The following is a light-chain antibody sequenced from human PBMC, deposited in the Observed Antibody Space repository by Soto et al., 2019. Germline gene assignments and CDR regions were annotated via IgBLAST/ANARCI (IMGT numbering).Light chain of an antibody. CDR3: QQYSIYWNT. CDR2: DAS. J-gene: IGKJ2*01. CDR1: QSISTW. V-gene: IGKV1-5*01. Sequence: DIQMTQSPSTLSASVGDGVTITCRASQSISTWLAWYQQKPGKAPKLLIYDASTLESGVPSRFSGSGSVTEFTLTISSLQPDDFATYYCQQYSIYWNTFGQGTKLEIK.